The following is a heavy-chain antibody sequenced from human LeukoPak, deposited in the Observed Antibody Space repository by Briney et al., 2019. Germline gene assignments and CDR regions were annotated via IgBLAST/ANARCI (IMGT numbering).Heavy chain of an antibody. D-gene: IGHD2-2*01. J-gene: IGHJ5*02. CDR1: GYTFTSYY. CDR3: ARDGGNIVVVPAAQENWFDP. Sequence: ASVKVSCKASGYTFTSYYMHWVRQAPGQGLEWMGIINPSGGSTSYAQKFEGRVTMTRDTSTSTVYMELSSLRSEDTAVYYCARDGGNIVVVPAAQENWFDPWGQGTLVTVSS. CDR2: INPSGGST. V-gene: IGHV1-46*01.